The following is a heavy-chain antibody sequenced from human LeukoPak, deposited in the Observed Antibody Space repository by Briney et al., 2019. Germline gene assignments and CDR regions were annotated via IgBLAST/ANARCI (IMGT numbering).Heavy chain of an antibody. D-gene: IGHD4-17*01. CDR3: AGCSTVTTYYYSYYMDI. V-gene: IGHV3-7*01. Sequence: GGSLRLSCAASRFTFSNSWMSWVRLAPGKGMEWVANIKQDGSEKYYVDSVKGRFTISRDNAKNSLYPQMNSLRAEDTAVYYCAGCSTVTTYYYSYYMDIWGKGTTVTVSS. CDR1: RFTFSNSW. CDR2: IKQDGSEK. J-gene: IGHJ6*03.